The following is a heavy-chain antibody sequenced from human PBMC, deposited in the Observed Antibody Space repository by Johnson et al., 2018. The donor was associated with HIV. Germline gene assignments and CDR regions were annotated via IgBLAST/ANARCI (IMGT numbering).Heavy chain of an antibody. CDR2: ISYDGSNK. V-gene: IGHV3-30*18. J-gene: IGHJ3*02. CDR3: AKDQGHYYDSSGYYYVGAFDI. Sequence: QVQLVESGGGVVQPGRSLRLYCAASGFTFSNYGMHWVRQTPGKGLEWVAVISYDGSNKYYADSVKGRFTISRDNSKNTLYLQMNSLRAEDTAVYYCAKDQGHYYDSSGYYYVGAFDIWGQGTMVTVSS. CDR1: GFTFSNYG. D-gene: IGHD3-22*01.